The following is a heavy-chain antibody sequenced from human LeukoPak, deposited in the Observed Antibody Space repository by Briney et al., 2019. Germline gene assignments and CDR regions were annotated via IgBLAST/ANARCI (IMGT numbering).Heavy chain of an antibody. J-gene: IGHJ4*02. V-gene: IGHV1-2*02. CDR3: ARGPRGGEWLFCDY. D-gene: IGHD3-3*01. Sequence: ASVKVSCKASGYTFTGYYMHWVRQAPGQGLEWMGWINPNSGGTNYAQKFQGRVTMTRDTSISTAYMELSRLRSDDTAVYYWARGPRGGEWLFCDYWGQGTLVTVSS. CDR2: INPNSGGT. CDR1: GYTFTGYY.